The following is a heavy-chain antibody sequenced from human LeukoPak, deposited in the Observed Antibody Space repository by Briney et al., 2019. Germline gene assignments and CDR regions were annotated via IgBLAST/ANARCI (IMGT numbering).Heavy chain of an antibody. Sequence: GRSLRLSCAASGFTFDDYATHWVRQAPGKGLEWVSGISWNSGSIGYADSVKGRFTISRDNAKNSLYLQMNSLRAEDTALYYCAKGSTFGSGYYYYFDYWGQGTLVTVSS. D-gene: IGHD3-3*01. CDR2: ISWNSGSI. J-gene: IGHJ4*02. CDR3: AKGSTFGSGYYYYFDY. CDR1: GFTFDDYA. V-gene: IGHV3-9*01.